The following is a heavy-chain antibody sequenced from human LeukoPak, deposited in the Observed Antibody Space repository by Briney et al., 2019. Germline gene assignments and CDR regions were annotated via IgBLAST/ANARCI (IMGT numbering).Heavy chain of an antibody. J-gene: IGHJ4*02. Sequence: GGSLRLSCAASGFTVNNNYMGWVRQAPGKGLEWVSVIYTGATTYYADYVKGRFTISRDKSTNTLYLQMNSLRAQDTALYFCAKDGGGNCYDPIDHWREGILVSVSS. CDR2: IYTGATT. D-gene: IGHD2-21*01. V-gene: IGHV3-53*01. CDR3: AKDGGGNCYDPIDH. CDR1: GFTVNNNY.